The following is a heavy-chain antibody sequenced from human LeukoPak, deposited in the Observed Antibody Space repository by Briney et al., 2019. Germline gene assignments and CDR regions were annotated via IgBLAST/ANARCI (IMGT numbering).Heavy chain of an antibody. Sequence: ASVKVSCKTSGYTFTGYYMHWERQAPGQGLEWMGWINPNSSVTNYAQRFQGRVTMTRDTSISAAYMDLKWLTSDDTAVYYCARERGGNSPFDSWGQGTLVTVSS. CDR3: ARERGGNSPFDS. J-gene: IGHJ4*02. D-gene: IGHD4-23*01. CDR2: INPNSSVT. V-gene: IGHV1-2*02. CDR1: GYTFTGYY.